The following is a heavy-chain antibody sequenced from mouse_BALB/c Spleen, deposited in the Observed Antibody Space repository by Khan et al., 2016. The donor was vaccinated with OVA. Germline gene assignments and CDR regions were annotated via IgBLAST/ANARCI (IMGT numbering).Heavy chain of an antibody. CDR3: ARGGGTAPFAY. CDR1: GFTFSDYG. Sequence: EVELVESGGGLVQPGGSRKLSCAASGFTFSDYGMAWVRQAPGKGPEWVAFISDSAYTIYYADTVPGRFTISRANAKNTLSLEMSSLRSEDQAIYYCARGGGTAPFAYWGLGTLVTVSA. D-gene: IGHD1-2*01. CDR2: ISDSAYTI. J-gene: IGHJ3*01. V-gene: IGHV5-15*02.